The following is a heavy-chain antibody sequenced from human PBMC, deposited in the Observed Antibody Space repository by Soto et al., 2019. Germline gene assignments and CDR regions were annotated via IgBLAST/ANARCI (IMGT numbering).Heavy chain of an antibody. Sequence: QLQLQESGPGLVKPSETLSLTCTVSGGSISSSIYFWGWIRQPPGKGLEWIGTIYYSGSTYSNPSLKSRVTISVDTSKNQFSLELNFVTAADTAVYYCARLQQQLVLWGQGTLVTVSS. V-gene: IGHV4-39*01. CDR1: GGSISSSIYF. J-gene: IGHJ4*02. D-gene: IGHD6-13*01. CDR2: IYYSGST. CDR3: ARLQQQLVL.